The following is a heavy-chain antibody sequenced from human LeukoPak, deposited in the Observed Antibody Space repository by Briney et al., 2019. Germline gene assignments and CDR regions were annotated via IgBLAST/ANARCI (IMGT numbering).Heavy chain of an antibody. D-gene: IGHD6-6*01. CDR3: ARFVPTRFDP. CDR1: GFTFSSYG. CDR2: ISSSSSTI. V-gene: IGHV3-48*01. Sequence: GRSLRLSCAASGFTFSSYGMNWVRQAPGKGLEWVSYISSSSSTIYYADSVKGRFTISRDNAKNSLYLQMNSLRAEDTAVYYCARFVPTRFDPWGQGTLVTVSS. J-gene: IGHJ5*02.